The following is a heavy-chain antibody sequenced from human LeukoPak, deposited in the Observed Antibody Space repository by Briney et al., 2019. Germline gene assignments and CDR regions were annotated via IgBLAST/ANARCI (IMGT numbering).Heavy chain of an antibody. CDR1: GFTFSSYG. CDR2: IWYDGSNK. D-gene: IGHD6-13*01. Sequence: GGSLRLSCAASGFTFSSYGMHWVRQAPGKGLEWVAVIWYDGSNKYCADSVKGRFTIFRDNSKNTLYLQMNSLRAEDTAVYYCARDGSSLDYWGQGTLVTVSS. CDR3: ARDGSSLDY. V-gene: IGHV3-33*01. J-gene: IGHJ4*02.